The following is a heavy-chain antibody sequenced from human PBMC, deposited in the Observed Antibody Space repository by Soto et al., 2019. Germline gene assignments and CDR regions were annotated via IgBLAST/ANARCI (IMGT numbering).Heavy chain of an antibody. J-gene: IGHJ6*02. CDR3: AKSTGLRGNYGMDV. CDR1: GFTFSSYA. D-gene: IGHD4-17*01. V-gene: IGHV3-23*01. Sequence: PGGSLRLSCAASGFTFSSYAMSWVRQAPGKGLEWVSAISGSGGSTYYADSVKGRFTISRDNSKNTLYLQMNSLRAEDTAVYYCAKSTGLRGNYGMDVWCQGTTVTVSS. CDR2: ISGSGGST.